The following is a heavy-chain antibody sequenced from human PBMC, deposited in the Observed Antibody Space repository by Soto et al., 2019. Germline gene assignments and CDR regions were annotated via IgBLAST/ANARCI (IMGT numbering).Heavy chain of an antibody. J-gene: IGHJ4*02. D-gene: IGHD6-19*01. CDR2: INPIGGST. CDR1: GYTFTSYN. CDR3: ARVGSSGESYFDY. Sequence: ASVKVSCKASGYTFTSYNMHWVRQAPGQGLEWMGIINPIGGSTSHAQKFQGRVTMTRDTSTSTVYMELSSLKSEDTAVYYCARVGSSGESYFDYWGQGTLVTVSS. V-gene: IGHV1-46*01.